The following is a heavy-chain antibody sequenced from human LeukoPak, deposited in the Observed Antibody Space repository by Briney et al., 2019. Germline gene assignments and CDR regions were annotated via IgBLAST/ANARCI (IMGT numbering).Heavy chain of an antibody. CDR2: VYYSGRT. Sequence: SETLSLTCTVSGGSISTYYWSWIRQPPGKGLEWIGYVYYSGRTRYNPSLESRVAMSIDTSKSQFSLNLTSVTAADTAIYYCARDYNNYIVDHWGQGALVTVSS. CDR1: GGSISTYY. CDR3: ARDYNNYIVDH. J-gene: IGHJ4*02. V-gene: IGHV4-59*01. D-gene: IGHD3-10*01.